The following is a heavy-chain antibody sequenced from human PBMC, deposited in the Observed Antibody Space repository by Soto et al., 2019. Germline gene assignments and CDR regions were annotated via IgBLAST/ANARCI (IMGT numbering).Heavy chain of an antibody. Sequence: EVQLVESGGGLVQPGGSLRLSCAASGFTFSTYSMNWVRQAPGKGLEWISYIGSSRTTRYYADSVKGRFTISRDNAQNSLFLQMNSLRDEDTAVYYCARVLVISVVTATSRYYYYGLDVWGQGTTVTVSS. V-gene: IGHV3-48*02. CDR1: GFTFSTYS. J-gene: IGHJ6*02. CDR2: IGSSRTTR. D-gene: IGHD2-15*01. CDR3: ARVLVISVVTATSRYYYYGLDV.